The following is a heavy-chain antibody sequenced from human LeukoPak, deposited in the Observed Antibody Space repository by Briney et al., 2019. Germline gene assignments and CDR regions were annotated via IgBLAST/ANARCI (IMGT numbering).Heavy chain of an antibody. D-gene: IGHD2-21*01. J-gene: IGHJ4*02. Sequence: SETLSLTCTVSGGSISSYYWSWIRQPPGKGLEWIGYIYYSGSTNYNPSLKSRVTISVDTSKNQFSLKLSSVTAADTAVYYCARAPGGDGPDYWGQGTLVTVSS. V-gene: IGHV4-59*01. CDR2: IYYSGST. CDR3: ARAPGGDGPDY. CDR1: GGSISSYY.